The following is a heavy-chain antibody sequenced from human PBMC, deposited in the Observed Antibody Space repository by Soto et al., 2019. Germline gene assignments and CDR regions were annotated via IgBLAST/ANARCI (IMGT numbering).Heavy chain of an antibody. CDR3: ARSGIAAAENYYYGMDV. V-gene: IGHV1-69*01. CDR2: IIPIFGTA. J-gene: IGHJ6*02. CDR1: GGTFSSYA. Sequence: QVQLVQSGAEVKKPGSSVKVSCKASGGTFSSYAISWVRXAPGQGLEWMGGIIPIFGTANYAQKFQGRVTITADESTSTAYMELSSLRSEDTAVYYCARSGIAAAENYYYGMDVWGQGTTVTVSS. D-gene: IGHD6-13*01.